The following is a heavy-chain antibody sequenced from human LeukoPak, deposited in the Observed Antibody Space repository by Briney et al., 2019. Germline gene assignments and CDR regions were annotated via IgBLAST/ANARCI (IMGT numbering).Heavy chain of an antibody. CDR3: AKDISPDYGGNSGYDY. D-gene: IGHD4-23*01. J-gene: IGHJ4*02. CDR1: GFTFSSYA. Sequence: PGGSLRLSCAASGFTFSSYAMSWVRQAPGKGLEWVSLISWDGGSTYYADSVKGRFTISRDNSKNSLYLQMNSLRTEDTALYYCAKDISPDYGGNSGYDYWGQGTLVTVSS. CDR2: ISWDGGST. V-gene: IGHV3-43*02.